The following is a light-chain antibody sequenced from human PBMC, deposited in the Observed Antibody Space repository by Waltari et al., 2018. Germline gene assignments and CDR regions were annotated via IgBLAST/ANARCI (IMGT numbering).Light chain of an antibody. CDR2: AAS. Sequence: DIQMTQSPSSLSASVGDRVTITCRASQGIRNDVGWYQQKPGKAPKRLIYAASILQSGVPSRFSGSGSGTEFTLTISSLQPEDFATYYCLQHNTYPHTFGQGTKLEIE. J-gene: IGKJ2*01. CDR1: QGIRND. CDR3: LQHNTYPHT. V-gene: IGKV1-17*01.